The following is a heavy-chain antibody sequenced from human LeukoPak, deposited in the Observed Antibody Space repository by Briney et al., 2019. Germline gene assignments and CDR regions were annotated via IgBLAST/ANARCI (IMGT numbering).Heavy chain of an antibody. D-gene: IGHD5-12*01. Sequence: GGSLRLSCAASGFTFSSYTMNWVRQAPGKGLEWVSYISSSSSTIYYADSVKGRFTISRDNAKNSLYLQMNSLRAEDTAVYYCAREGNLDSGYASDAFDIWGQGTMVTVSS. J-gene: IGHJ3*02. CDR1: GFTFSSYT. V-gene: IGHV3-48*04. CDR2: ISSSSSTI. CDR3: AREGNLDSGYASDAFDI.